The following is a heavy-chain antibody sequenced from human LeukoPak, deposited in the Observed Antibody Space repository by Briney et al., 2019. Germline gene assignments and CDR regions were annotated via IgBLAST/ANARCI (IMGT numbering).Heavy chain of an antibody. V-gene: IGHV4-4*09. Sequence: SETLSLTCTVPGASISHYYWSWIRQTPERGLEWMGHLHTSGGNTYYPSLKTRLTISIDTSRSQLSLKLTSVTAADTAVYFCARLGSYHDFWGQGALVTVSS. CDR2: LHTSGGN. CDR3: ARLGSYHDF. J-gene: IGHJ4*02. CDR1: GASISHYY. D-gene: IGHD1-26*01.